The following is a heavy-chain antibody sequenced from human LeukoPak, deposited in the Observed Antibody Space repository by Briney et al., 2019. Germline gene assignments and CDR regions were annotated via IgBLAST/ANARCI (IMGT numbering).Heavy chain of an antibody. CDR3: ARTLPIAVTGIIPDY. CDR2: ISAYNGNT. CDR1: GYTFTGYY. D-gene: IGHD6-19*01. V-gene: IGHV1-18*04. Sequence: ASVKVSCKASGYTFTGYYMHWVRQAPGQGLEWMGWISAYNGNTNYAQKLQDRVTMTTDTSTNTAYMELRSLRSDDTAVYYCARTLPIAVTGIIPDYWGQGTLVTVSS. J-gene: IGHJ4*02.